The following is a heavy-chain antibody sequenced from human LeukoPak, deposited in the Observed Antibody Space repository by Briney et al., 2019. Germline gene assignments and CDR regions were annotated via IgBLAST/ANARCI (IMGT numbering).Heavy chain of an antibody. CDR1: GFTFSSYS. J-gene: IGHJ4*02. V-gene: IGHV3-21*01. CDR2: ISSSSSYI. CDR3: AKIGLYGSAEEFDY. D-gene: IGHD3-10*01. Sequence: GGSLRLSCAASGFTFSSYSMNWVRQAPGKGLEWVSSISSSSSYIYYADSVKGRFTISRDNAKNSLYLQMNSLRAEDTAVYYCAKIGLYGSAEEFDYWGQGTLVTVSS.